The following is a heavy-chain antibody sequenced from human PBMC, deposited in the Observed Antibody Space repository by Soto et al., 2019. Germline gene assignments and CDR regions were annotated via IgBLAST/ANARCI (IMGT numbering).Heavy chain of an antibody. D-gene: IGHD2-2*01. V-gene: IGHV3-15*01. J-gene: IGHJ4*02. Sequence: PGGSLRLSCAASGFTFSNAWMSWVRQAPGKGLEWVGRIKSKTDGGTTDYAAPVKGRFTISRDDSKNTLYLQMNSLKTEDTAVYYCTTGDDCSSTSCYFPFDYWGQGTLVTVSS. CDR1: GFTFSNAW. CDR2: IKSKTDGGTT. CDR3: TTGDDCSSTSCYFPFDY.